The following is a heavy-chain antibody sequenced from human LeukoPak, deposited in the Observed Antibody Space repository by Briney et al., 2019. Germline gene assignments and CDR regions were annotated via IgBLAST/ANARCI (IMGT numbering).Heavy chain of an antibody. CDR2: ISSSGSTI. J-gene: IGHJ6*03. CDR3: AGLRRAYSYYMDV. Sequence: PGGSLRLSCAASGFTFSSHEMNWVRQAPGKGLEWVSYISSSGSTIYSADSVKGRFTISRDNAKNSLYLQMNSLRAEDMAVYFCAGLRRAYSYYMDVWGKGTTVTVSS. D-gene: IGHD2-21*01. V-gene: IGHV3-48*03. CDR1: GFTFSSHE.